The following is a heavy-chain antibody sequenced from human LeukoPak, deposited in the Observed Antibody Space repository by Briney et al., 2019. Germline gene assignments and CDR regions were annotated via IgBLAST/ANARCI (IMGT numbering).Heavy chain of an antibody. J-gene: IGHJ4*02. V-gene: IGHV3-23*01. CDR1: GFTFSSYA. D-gene: IGHD2-2*01. Sequence: QAGGSLRLSCAASGFTFSSYAMNWVRQAPGKGLEWVSGISASSSIYYADSVKGRFTISRDNSKNTLYLRMNSLRAEDTAVYYCARDYCSSTSCLFDYWGQGTLVTVSS. CDR3: ARDYCSSTSCLFDY. CDR2: ISASSSI.